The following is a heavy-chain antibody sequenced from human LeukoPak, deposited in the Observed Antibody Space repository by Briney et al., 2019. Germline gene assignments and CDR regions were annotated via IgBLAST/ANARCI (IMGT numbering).Heavy chain of an antibody. CDR3: GRDHSTRDGMDV. CDR2: IHSDGST. J-gene: IGHJ6*02. V-gene: IGHV3-53*01. Sequence: PGGSLRLSCVASGFSLSSKSMSWDRQAHGKVLEWVSAIHSDGSTYYADSVKGRFTVSRDNSKNTLYLQMNSLRAEDKAVYYCGRDHSTRDGMDVWGQGTTVTVSS. CDR1: GFSLSSKS. D-gene: IGHD6-13*01.